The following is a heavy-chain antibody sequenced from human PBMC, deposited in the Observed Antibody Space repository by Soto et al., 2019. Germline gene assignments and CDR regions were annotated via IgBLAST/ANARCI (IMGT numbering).Heavy chain of an antibody. J-gene: IGHJ4*02. D-gene: IGHD6-13*01. CDR3: AKESSSWLYYFDY. V-gene: IGHV3-30*18. CDR1: GFTFSRYG. CDR2: KSYDGSIE. Sequence: QVQLVESGGGVVQPGRSLRLSCAASGFTFSRYGMHWVRQAPGKGLEWVAIKSYDGSIEYYADSVKGRFTVSRDNSKNTLYLQMNSLRAEDTAIYYCAKESSSWLYYFDYWVQGTLVTVSS.